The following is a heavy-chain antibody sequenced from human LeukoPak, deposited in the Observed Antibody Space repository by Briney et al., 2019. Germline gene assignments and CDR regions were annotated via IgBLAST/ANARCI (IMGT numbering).Heavy chain of an antibody. CDR3: ASDIAAAGENGYYYYGMDV. Sequence: ASVKVSCKASGGTFSSYAISWVRQAPGQGLEWMGGIFPIFGTANYAQKFQGRVTITADESTSTAYMELSSLRSEDTAVYYCASDIAAAGENGYYYYGMDVWGKGTTVTVSS. D-gene: IGHD6-13*01. V-gene: IGHV1-69*13. CDR2: IFPIFGTA. CDR1: GGTFSSYA. J-gene: IGHJ6*04.